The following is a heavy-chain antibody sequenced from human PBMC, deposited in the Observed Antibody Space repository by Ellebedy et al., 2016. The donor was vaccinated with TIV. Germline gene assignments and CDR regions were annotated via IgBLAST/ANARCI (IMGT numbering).Heavy chain of an antibody. D-gene: IGHD6-19*01. V-gene: IGHV3-72*01. Sequence: GGSLRLSCAASGFTVNDHYMDWVRQAPGKGLEWVGFIRSKTYGGTTQYAASVEGRFIISRDDFKNSVYLQMNSLKTDDTAVYYWARGMRYSSGWYGEDYWGQGTQVTVSP. CDR1: GFTVNDHY. CDR3: ARGMRYSSGWYGEDY. CDR2: IRSKTYGGTT. J-gene: IGHJ4*01.